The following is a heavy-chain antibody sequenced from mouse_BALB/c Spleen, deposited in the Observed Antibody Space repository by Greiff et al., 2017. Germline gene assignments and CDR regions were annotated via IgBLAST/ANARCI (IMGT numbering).Heavy chain of an antibody. CDR3: TGGRGYGNLFDY. V-gene: IGHV1S81*02. Sequence: QVQLQQSGAELVKPGASVKLSCKASGSTFTSYYMYWVKQRPGQGLEWIGEINPSNGGTNCNEKFKSKATRTVDKSSSTAYMQLSSLTSEDSAVYYCTGGRGYGNLFDYWGQGNTVTVSS. CDR1: GSTFTSYY. J-gene: IGHJ2*01. CDR2: INPSNGGT. D-gene: IGHD2-1*01.